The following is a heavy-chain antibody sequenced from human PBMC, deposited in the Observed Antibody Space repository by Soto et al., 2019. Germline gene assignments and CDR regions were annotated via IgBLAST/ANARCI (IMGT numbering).Heavy chain of an antibody. J-gene: IGHJ4*02. V-gene: IGHV3-30*18. D-gene: IGHD1-20*01. CDR1: GFTFSNYG. Sequence: QVQLVESGGGVVQPGRSLRLSCAASGFTFSNYGMHWVRQAPGMGLEWVAVISYDGTHKYHSASVKGRFTISRDNSKNTLSLQMNRLKPEDTAVYYCAKDPNWNHSPAVDYWGQGTVVTVSS. CDR2: ISYDGTHK. CDR3: AKDPNWNHSPAVDY.